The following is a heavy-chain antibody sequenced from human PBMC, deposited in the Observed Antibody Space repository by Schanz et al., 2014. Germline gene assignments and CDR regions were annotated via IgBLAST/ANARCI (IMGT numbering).Heavy chain of an antibody. CDR2: ISGGGTTT. CDR3: AKYRGYYRVSGSYRELEY. V-gene: IGHV3-23*01. CDR1: GFNFSDYA. J-gene: IGHJ4*02. Sequence: EVHLLESGGGLVPPGGSLRLSCAASGFNFSDYAMCWVRQAPGKGLEWVSAISGGGTTTYYADSVKGRFTISRDNSKNTLYLQMNSLRPEDTAVYYCAKYRGYYRVSGSYRELEYWGQGTLVTVSS. D-gene: IGHD3-10*01.